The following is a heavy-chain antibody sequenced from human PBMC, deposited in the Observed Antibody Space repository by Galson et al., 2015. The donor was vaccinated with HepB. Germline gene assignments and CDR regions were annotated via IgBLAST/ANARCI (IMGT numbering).Heavy chain of an antibody. D-gene: IGHD2-2*01. CDR2: IIPIFGTA. CDR1: GGTFSSYA. CDR3: ARGGGPYCSSTSCYLSGTGPYYYMDV. J-gene: IGHJ6*03. V-gene: IGHV1-69*13. Sequence: SVKVSCKASGGTFSSYAISWVRQAPGQGLEWMGGIIPIFGTANYAQKFQGRVTITADESTSTAYMELSSLRSEDTAVYYCARGGGPYCSSTSCYLSGTGPYYYMDVWGKGTTVTVSS.